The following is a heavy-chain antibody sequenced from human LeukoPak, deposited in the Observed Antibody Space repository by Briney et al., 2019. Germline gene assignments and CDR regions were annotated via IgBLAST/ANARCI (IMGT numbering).Heavy chain of an antibody. CDR2: ISYDGSNK. CDR1: GFTFSSYA. CDR3: ARDLSVVAANFDY. J-gene: IGHJ4*02. Sequence: GRYLRLSCAASGFTFSSYAMHWVRQAPGKGLEWVAVISYDGSNKYYADSVKGRFTISRDNSKNTLYLQMNSLRAEDTAVYYCARDLSVVAANFDYWGQGTLVTVSS. D-gene: IGHD2-15*01. V-gene: IGHV3-30*04.